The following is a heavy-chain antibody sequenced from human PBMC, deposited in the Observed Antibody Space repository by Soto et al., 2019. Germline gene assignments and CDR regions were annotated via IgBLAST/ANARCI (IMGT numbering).Heavy chain of an antibody. V-gene: IGHV3-53*01. CDR3: ARLSPRYADYSFDY. Sequence: GGSLRLSCAASGFTVSSNYMSWVRQAPGKGLEWVSVIYSGGSTYYADSVKGRFTISRDNSKNTLYLQMNSLRAEDTAVYFCARLSPRYADYSFDYWRQGTLVTVSS. D-gene: IGHD4-17*01. CDR1: GFTVSSNY. CDR2: IYSGGST. J-gene: IGHJ4*02.